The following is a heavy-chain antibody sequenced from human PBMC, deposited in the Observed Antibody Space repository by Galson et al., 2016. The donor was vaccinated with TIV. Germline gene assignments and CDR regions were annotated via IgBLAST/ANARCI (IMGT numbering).Heavy chain of an antibody. CDR2: VNNGNNP. Sequence: SLRLSCAASGFTFSGYAMSWVRQSPGKGLEWVASVNNGNNPYYADSVKGRFTASRDNSNNIFYLQMNALRAEDSALYYCAKDHPSSGWPAFDYWGQGTLVSVSS. CDR3: AKDHPSSGWPAFDY. CDR1: GFTFSGYA. D-gene: IGHD6-25*01. V-gene: IGHV3-23*05. J-gene: IGHJ4*02.